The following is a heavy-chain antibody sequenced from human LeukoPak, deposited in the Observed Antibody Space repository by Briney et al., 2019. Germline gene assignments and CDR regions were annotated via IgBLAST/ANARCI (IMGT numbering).Heavy chain of an antibody. CDR2: IYSSGST. J-gene: IGHJ3*02. Sequence: SQTLSLTCSVSGGSVNSASYSWTWIRQPAGKGLEWIGRIYSSGSTNYNPSLQSRVTISIDMSKNQFSLELRSVTAADTAVYYCTRGWSAGGAFDIWGQGTLVTVSP. CDR1: GGSVNSASYS. D-gene: IGHD6-19*01. V-gene: IGHV4-61*02. CDR3: TRGWSAGGAFDI.